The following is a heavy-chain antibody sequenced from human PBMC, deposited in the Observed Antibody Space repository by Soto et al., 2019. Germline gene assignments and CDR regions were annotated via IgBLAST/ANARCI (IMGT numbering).Heavy chain of an antibody. CDR1: GFTFSSYW. D-gene: IGHD3-10*01. CDR2: IKQDGSEK. Sequence: EVQLVESGGGLVQPGGSLRLSCAASGFTFSSYWMSWVRQAPGKGLEWVANIKQDGSEKYYVDSVKGRFTISRDNAKNSLYLQMNSLRAEDTAVYYCARDNWFGELLRYYYYYGMDVWGQGTTVTVSS. J-gene: IGHJ6*02. CDR3: ARDNWFGELLRYYYYYGMDV. V-gene: IGHV3-7*03.